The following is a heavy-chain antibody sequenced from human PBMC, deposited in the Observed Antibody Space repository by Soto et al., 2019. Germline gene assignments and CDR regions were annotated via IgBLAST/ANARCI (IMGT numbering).Heavy chain of an antibody. CDR3: AISHNYYDSSGYMSFDY. V-gene: IGHV1-18*01. CDR1: GYTFTSYG. D-gene: IGHD3-22*01. CDR2: ISAYNGNT. J-gene: IGHJ4*02. Sequence: ASVKVSCKASGYTFTSYGISWVRQAPGQGLEWMGWISAYNGNTNYAQKLQGRVTMTTDTSTSTAYMGLSSLRSEDTAVYYCAISHNYYDSSGYMSFDYWGQGTLVTVSS.